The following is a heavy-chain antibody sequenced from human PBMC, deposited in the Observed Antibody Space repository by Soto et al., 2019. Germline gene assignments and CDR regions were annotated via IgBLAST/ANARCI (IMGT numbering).Heavy chain of an antibody. CDR1: GFTFRGYK. Sequence: GGALGLSFAAFGFTFRGYKVNWVRQAPGKGLEWVSSISGNSNYIYYADSLQGRFTISRDNAKNLLHLQMNSLRAEDTATYYCAREPVGATKYDFWGQGALVTVSS. V-gene: IGHV3-21*06. J-gene: IGHJ4*02. CDR3: AREPVGATKYDF. CDR2: ISGNSNYI. D-gene: IGHD1-26*01.